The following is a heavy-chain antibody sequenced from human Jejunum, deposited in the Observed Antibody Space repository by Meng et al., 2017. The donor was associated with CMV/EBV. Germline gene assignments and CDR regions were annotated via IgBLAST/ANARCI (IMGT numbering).Heavy chain of an antibody. V-gene: IGHV3-23*01. D-gene: IGHD1-26*01. CDR1: GFTFSSYA. J-gene: IGHJ4*02. CDR2: ISGNGGNT. CDR3: AKSPGWELPFDY. Sequence: ATCGFTFSSYAMSWVRQAPGKGLGWVSAISGNGGNTYYADSVKGRFTISRDNSKNTLYLQINSLRAEDTAVYYCAKSPGWELPFDYWGQGTLVTVSS.